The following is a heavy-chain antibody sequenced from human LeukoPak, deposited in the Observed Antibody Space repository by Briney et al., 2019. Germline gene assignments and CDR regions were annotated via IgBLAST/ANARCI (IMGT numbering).Heavy chain of an antibody. Sequence: SQTLSLTCAISGDSVSSDNAAWNWIRQSPSRGLEWLGRTYYRSKWSKWYDDYAVSVRSRITITPDTSKNQFSPQLNSVTPEDTAVYYCARVGYCSSTTCPPSGYYYGMDVWGQGTTVTVSS. CDR2: TYYRSKWSKWYD. J-gene: IGHJ6*02. CDR1: GDSVSSDNAA. D-gene: IGHD2-2*01. CDR3: ARVGYCSSTTCPPSGYYYGMDV. V-gene: IGHV6-1*01.